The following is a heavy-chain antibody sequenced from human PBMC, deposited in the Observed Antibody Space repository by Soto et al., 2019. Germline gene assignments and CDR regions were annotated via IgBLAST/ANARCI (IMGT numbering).Heavy chain of an antibody. V-gene: IGHV1-18*01. CDR2: ISAYNGNT. J-gene: IGHJ6*02. Sequence: ASVKVSCKASGYTFTSYGISWVRQAPGQGLEWMGWISAYNGNTNYAQKLQGRVTITADESTSTAYMELSSLRSEDTAVYYCAREGTASYGMDVWGQGTTVTVSS. D-gene: IGHD1-7*01. CDR3: AREGTASYGMDV. CDR1: GYTFTSYG.